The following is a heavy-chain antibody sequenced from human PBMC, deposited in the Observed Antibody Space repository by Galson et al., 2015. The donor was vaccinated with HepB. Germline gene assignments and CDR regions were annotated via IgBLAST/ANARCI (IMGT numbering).Heavy chain of an antibody. CDR2: IKQDGSEK. V-gene: IGHV3-7*03. Sequence: SLRLSCAASGFTFSSYWMSWVRQAPGKGLEWVANIKQDGSEKYYVDSVKGRFTISRDNAKNSLYLQMNSLRAEDTAVYYCARDLGTWVTVYAIFPGWFDPWGQGTLVTVSS. J-gene: IGHJ5*02. CDR1: GFTFSSYW. CDR3: ARDLGTWVTVYAIFPGWFDP. D-gene: IGHD2-8*01.